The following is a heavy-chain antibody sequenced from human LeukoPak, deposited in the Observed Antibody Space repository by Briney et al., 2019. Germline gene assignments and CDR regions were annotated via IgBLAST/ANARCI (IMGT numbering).Heavy chain of an antibody. CDR3: ARGLRTRGT. D-gene: IGHD5-12*01. V-gene: IGHV1-2*02. CDR1: GYTFTGYY. J-gene: IGHJ3*01. CDR2: INPNSGDT. Sequence: ASVKVSCKASGYTFTGYYIHWVRQAPGQGLEWMGWINPNSGDTHSAQTFQGRVTMTRDTSISTAYMELNSLKSDDTAVYYCARGLRTRGTWGQGTMVTVSS.